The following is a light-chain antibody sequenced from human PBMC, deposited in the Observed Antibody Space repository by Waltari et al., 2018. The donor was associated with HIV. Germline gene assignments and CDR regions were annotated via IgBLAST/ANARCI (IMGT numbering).Light chain of an antibody. CDR1: SGHSNYA. CDR3: QTWGTGIRV. CDR2: VKSEGRH. Sequence: QLVLTQSPSASASLGASVKLTCTLSSGHSNYAIAWHPQRPAKGPRYLLKVKSEGRHSRGDGTPDRFAGSSSGAERHLIISSLQSEDEADYYCQTWGTGIRVFGGGTKLTVL. J-gene: IGLJ3*02. V-gene: IGLV4-69*02.